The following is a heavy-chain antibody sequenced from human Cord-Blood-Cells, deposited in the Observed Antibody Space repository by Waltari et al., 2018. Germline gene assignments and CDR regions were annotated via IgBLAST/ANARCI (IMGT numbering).Heavy chain of an antibody. V-gene: IGHV4-59*08. CDR2: IYYSGST. CDR1: GGSISSYY. J-gene: IGHJ2*01. Sequence: QVQLQESGPGLVKPSETLSLTCTVSGGSISSYYWSWIRQPPGKGLEWIGYIYYSGSTNSNPPLKSRVTISVDTSKNQFSLKLSSVTAADTAVYYCARRETGYSSSWYWYFDLWGRGTLVTVSS. D-gene: IGHD6-13*01. CDR3: ARRETGYSSSWYWYFDL.